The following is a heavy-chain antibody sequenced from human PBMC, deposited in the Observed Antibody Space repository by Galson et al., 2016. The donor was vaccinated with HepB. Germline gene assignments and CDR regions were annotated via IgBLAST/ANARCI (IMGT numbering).Heavy chain of an antibody. D-gene: IGHD4-17*01. CDR3: ARAPHYGDYVGWFDP. CDR1: GGSIGTSVYY. Sequence: TLSLTCTVAGGSIGTSVYYWSWIRQPPGKGLEWIGYIYYSGSTYYNPSLKSRVTISEDTSKNHFSLQLTSVTAADTAVYYCARAPHYGDYVGWFDPWGQGTLVTVSS. V-gene: IGHV4-30-4*01. J-gene: IGHJ5*02. CDR2: IYYSGST.